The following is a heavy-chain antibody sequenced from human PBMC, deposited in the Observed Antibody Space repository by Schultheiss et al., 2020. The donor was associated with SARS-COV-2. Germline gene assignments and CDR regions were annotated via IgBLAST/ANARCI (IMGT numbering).Heavy chain of an antibody. CDR2: VSHSGGT. J-gene: IGHJ6*03. V-gene: IGHV4-34*01. CDR3: SRGRTSVIPSPVLGLGPHYFSYYMDV. Sequence: GSLRLSCAVYGESFNGFSWTWIRQSPGKGLEWIGQVSHSGGTHYSPSLKRRVTISVDTSKSQFSLRLRSVTAADTAIYFCSRGRTSVIPSPVLGLGPHYFSYYMDVWGKGTTVTGSS. CDR1: GESFNGFS. D-gene: IGHD4-11*01.